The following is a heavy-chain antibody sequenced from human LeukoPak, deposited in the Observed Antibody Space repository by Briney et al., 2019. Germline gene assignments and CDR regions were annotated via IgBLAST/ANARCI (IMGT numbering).Heavy chain of an antibody. Sequence: GRSLRLSCAASGFTFSSYGMQWVRQAPGKGLEWVAVISYDGSNKYYADSVKGRFTISRDSSKNTLYLQMNSLRAEDTAVYYCAKGDWFDPWGQGTLVTVSS. J-gene: IGHJ5*02. CDR2: ISYDGSNK. V-gene: IGHV3-30*18. CDR3: AKGDWFDP. CDR1: GFTFSSYG.